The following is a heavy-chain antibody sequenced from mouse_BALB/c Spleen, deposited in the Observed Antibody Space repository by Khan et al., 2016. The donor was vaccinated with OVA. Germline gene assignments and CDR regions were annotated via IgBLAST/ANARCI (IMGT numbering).Heavy chain of an antibody. CDR1: GFSLTNYG. Sequence: QVQLQQSGPGLVAPSQSLSIICTISGFSLTNYGVHWVRQPPGKGLEWLVVIWSGGSTTYNSALKSRLTISKDNSESQVFLKMNSLQTDDTAMYFCARQPYYHYNIMDYWGQGTSVTVSS. D-gene: IGHD2-10*01. CDR2: IWSGGST. CDR3: ARQPYYHYNIMDY. V-gene: IGHV2-6-1*01. J-gene: IGHJ4*01.